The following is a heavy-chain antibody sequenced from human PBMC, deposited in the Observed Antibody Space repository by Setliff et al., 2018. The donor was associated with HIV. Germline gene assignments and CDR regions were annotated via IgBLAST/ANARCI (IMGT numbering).Heavy chain of an antibody. Sequence: SETLSLTCDVSGGSISSLSYYWGWIRQSPGKGLEWIGSIYYSGTSYYNPSLKSRVTISIDTSKNQFSLKLTAVTAADAAVYYCARSPTSNYLYYFDFWGQGTLVTVSS. D-gene: IGHD4-4*01. J-gene: IGHJ4*02. CDR3: ARSPTSNYLYYFDF. V-gene: IGHV4-39*07. CDR1: GGSISSLSYY. CDR2: IYYSGTS.